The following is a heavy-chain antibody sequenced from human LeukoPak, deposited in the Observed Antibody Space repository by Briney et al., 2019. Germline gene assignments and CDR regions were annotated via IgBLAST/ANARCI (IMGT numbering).Heavy chain of an antibody. V-gene: IGHV3-7*02. CDR1: GFTFSSYW. Sequence: PGGSLRHSCAASGFTFSSYWMSWVRQAPGKGLEWVANIKQDGSEKYYVDSVKGRFTISRDNAKNSLYLQMSSLRDEDTAVYYCARNSYYYDPVDYWGQGTLVTVSS. J-gene: IGHJ4*02. CDR2: IKQDGSEK. D-gene: IGHD3-22*01. CDR3: ARNSYYYDPVDY.